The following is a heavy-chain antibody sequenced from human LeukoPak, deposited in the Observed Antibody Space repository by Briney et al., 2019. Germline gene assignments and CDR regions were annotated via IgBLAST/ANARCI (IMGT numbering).Heavy chain of an antibody. Sequence: QPGGSLRLSCAASGFTFSSYWMSWVRQAPGKGLEWVANIKQDGSEKYYVDSVKGRFTISRDNAKNSLYLQMNSLRAEDTAVYYCARATCDPNYYYYMDVWGKGTTVTISS. V-gene: IGHV3-7*01. D-gene: IGHD2-21*01. CDR2: IKQDGSEK. CDR3: ARATCDPNYYYYMDV. J-gene: IGHJ6*03. CDR1: GFTFSSYW.